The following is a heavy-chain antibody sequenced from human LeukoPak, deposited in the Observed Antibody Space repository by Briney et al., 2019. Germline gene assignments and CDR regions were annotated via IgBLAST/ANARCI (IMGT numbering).Heavy chain of an antibody. CDR1: GFTFSSYA. D-gene: IGHD3-9*01. J-gene: IGHJ4*02. Sequence: GGSLRLSCAASGFTFSSYAMSWVRQAPGKGLEWVSAISGSGGSTYYADSVKGRFTISRDNSKNTLYLRMNSLRAEDTAVYYCAKDAGKILRYFDSTVWGQGTLVTVSS. CDR2: ISGSGGST. CDR3: AKDAGKILRYFDSTV. V-gene: IGHV3-23*01.